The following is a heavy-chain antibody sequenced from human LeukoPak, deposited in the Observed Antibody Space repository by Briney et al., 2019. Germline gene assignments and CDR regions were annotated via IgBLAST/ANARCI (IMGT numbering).Heavy chain of an antibody. CDR2: ISRGSNNI. D-gene: IGHD4/OR15-4a*01. CDR3: ARDGANCPGDF. V-gene: IGHV3-48*02. CDR1: GFTFSSYS. J-gene: IGHJ4*02. Sequence: GGSLRLSCAASGFTFSSYSMNWVRQAPGKGLEWVSYISRGSNNIHYADSVKGRFTISRDNGKNSLFLQMNRLRDDDTAVYYCARDGANCPGDFWGQGILVTVSS.